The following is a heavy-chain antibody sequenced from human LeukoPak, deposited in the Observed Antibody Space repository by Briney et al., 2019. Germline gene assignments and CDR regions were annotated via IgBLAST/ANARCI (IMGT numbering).Heavy chain of an antibody. J-gene: IGHJ4*02. CDR1: GFTFSSYA. Sequence: PGGSLRLSCAASGFTFSSYAMSWVRQAPGKGLEWVSAISGSGGSTYYADSVKGRFTISRDNSKNTLYLQMNGLRAEDTAVYYCATYGSGSYSWYYFDYWGQGTLVTVSS. CDR3: ATYGSGSYSWYYFDY. D-gene: IGHD3-10*01. CDR2: ISGSGGST. V-gene: IGHV3-23*01.